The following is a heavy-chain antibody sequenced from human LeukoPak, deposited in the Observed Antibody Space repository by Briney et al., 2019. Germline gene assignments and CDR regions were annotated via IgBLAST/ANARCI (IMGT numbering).Heavy chain of an antibody. CDR3: AKNSGSYVYY. D-gene: IGHD4-23*01. V-gene: IGHV3-23*01. Sequence: PVGSLRLSCAASGFTFSSYAMSWVRQAPGKGLEWVSAISGSGGSTYYADSVKGRFTISRDNSKNTLYLQMNCLRAEDTAVYYCAKNSGSYVYYWGQGTLVTVSS. CDR1: GFTFSSYA. CDR2: ISGSGGST. J-gene: IGHJ4*01.